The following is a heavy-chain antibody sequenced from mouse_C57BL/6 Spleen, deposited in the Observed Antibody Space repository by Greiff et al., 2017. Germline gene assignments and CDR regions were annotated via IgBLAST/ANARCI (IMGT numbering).Heavy chain of an antibody. CDR3: ARDTTTVVGDYFAY. CDR2: ISYDGSN. D-gene: IGHD1-1*01. V-gene: IGHV3-6*01. Sequence: EVKLMESGPGLVKPSQSLSLTCSVTGYSITSGYYWNWIRQFPGNKLEWMGYISYDGSNNYNPSLKNRISITRDTSKNQFFLKLNSVTTEDTATYYCARDTTTVVGDYFAYWGQGTTLTVSS. CDR1: GYSITSGYY. J-gene: IGHJ2*01.